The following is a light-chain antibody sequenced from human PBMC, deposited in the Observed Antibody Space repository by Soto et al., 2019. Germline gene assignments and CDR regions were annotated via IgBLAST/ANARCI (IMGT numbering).Light chain of an antibody. V-gene: IGKV3-15*01. CDR2: GAS. J-gene: IGKJ1*01. CDR3: QQHNNWPPWT. Sequence: EIVMTQSPATLSVSPGEKDTLSCRASQSVSINLAWYQQKPGQAPRHLIYGASTRPTGIPDRFSGSGSGTEFTLTISSLQSVDLSVYYCQQHNNWPPWTFGQGTKVEI. CDR1: QSVSIN.